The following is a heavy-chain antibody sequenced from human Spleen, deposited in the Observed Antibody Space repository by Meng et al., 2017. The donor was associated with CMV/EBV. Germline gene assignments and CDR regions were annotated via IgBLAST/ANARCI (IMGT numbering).Heavy chain of an antibody. J-gene: IGHJ4*02. D-gene: IGHD6-13*01. CDR1: GANFSTVD. CDR2: IFAIVGTP. V-gene: IGHV1-69*05. Sequence: SCKASGANFSTVDISWVRQAPGQGVEWIGGIFAIVGTPDYAQKFRGRVIVTTDESTSTAYMELSSLRSDDTAVYYCARTRWASASDYWGQGTLVTVSS. CDR3: ARTRWASASDY.